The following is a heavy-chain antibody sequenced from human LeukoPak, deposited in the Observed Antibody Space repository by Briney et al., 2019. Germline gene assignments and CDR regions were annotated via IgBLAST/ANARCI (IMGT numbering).Heavy chain of an antibody. Sequence: SETLSLTCTVSGGSISNYFWSWIRQPPGKGLECIGYIYYSDSTNYNPSLKSRVTVSVDTSKNQFSLKLSSVTAADTAVYYCAKHSYHSSGNYYNFDYWGQGTLVTVSS. CDR3: AKHSYHSSGNYYNFDY. D-gene: IGHD3-22*01. J-gene: IGHJ4*02. CDR2: IYYSDST. CDR1: GGSISNYF. V-gene: IGHV4-59*01.